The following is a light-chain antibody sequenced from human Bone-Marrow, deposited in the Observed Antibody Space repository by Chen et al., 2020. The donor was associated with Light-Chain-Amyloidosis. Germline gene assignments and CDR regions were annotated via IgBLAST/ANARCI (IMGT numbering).Light chain of an antibody. V-gene: IGLV3-21*02. CDR2: DDS. J-gene: IGLJ3*02. CDR1: NIGSTS. CDR3: QVWDRSSDRPV. Sequence: SYVLTPPSSVSVAPGQTATIACGGNNIGSTSVHWYQQTPGQAPLLDVYDDSDRPSEIPERLSCSNTGDTATLTTSRVEAGDEADYYCQVWDRSSDRPVFGGWTKLTVL.